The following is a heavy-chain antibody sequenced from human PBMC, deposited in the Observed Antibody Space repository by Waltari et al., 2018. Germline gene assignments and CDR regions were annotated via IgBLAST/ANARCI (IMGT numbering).Heavy chain of an antibody. Sequence: EVQLVESGGGLVQPGGSMRLSCAASGFSFSTYEFNWVRQAPGKGLELLSYISRGGSTYYADSVRCRFTISRDNAKNSLHLQMNSLRVEDTAVYYCARDNFPDYWGQGTLVTVSS. D-gene: IGHD3-3*01. CDR3: ARDNFPDY. J-gene: IGHJ4*02. CDR2: ISRGGST. V-gene: IGHV3-48*03. CDR1: GFSFSTYE.